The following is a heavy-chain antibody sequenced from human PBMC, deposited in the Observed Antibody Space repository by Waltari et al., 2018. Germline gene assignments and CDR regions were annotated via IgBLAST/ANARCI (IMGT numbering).Heavy chain of an antibody. CDR3: ARTWGYSPPLGWFDP. CDR1: GGPFTDYS. V-gene: IGHV4-34*01. Sequence: QVQLHQWGAGLLKPSETLSLTCAVSGGPFTDYSWSWVRQSPDKGLEWIGEISHSGSTNYTPSLKSRVTMSVDTSKKQFSLKLTSVTAADTAVYFCARTWGYSPPLGWFDPWGRGTRVTVSS. J-gene: IGHJ5*02. CDR2: ISHSGST. D-gene: IGHD1-26*01.